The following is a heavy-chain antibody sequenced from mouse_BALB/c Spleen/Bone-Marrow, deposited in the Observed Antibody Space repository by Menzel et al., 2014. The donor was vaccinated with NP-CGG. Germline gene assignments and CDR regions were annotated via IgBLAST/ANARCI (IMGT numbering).Heavy chain of an antibody. J-gene: IGHJ2*01. V-gene: IGHV14-1*02. Sequence: RPEQGLEWIGWIDPENGNTKYDPKFQGKATTTADTSSNTAYLQLSSLTSEDTAVYYCASYYYGHYFDYWGQGTTLTVSS. CDR2: IDPENGNT. CDR3: ASYYYGHYFDY. D-gene: IGHD1-1*01.